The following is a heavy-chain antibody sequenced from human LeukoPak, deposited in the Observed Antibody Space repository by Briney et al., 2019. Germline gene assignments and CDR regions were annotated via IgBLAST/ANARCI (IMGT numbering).Heavy chain of an antibody. J-gene: IGHJ4*02. CDR3: ARDETDSSSSVY. V-gene: IGHV3-48*01. CDR2: ISSSSSNI. CDR1: GFTFSSYR. Sequence: GGSLRLSCAASGFTFSSYRMNWVRQATGKGLEWVSYISSSSSNIYYADSVKGRFTISRDNAKNSLYLQMNSLRAEDTAVYYCARDETDSSSSVYWGQGTLVTVSS. D-gene: IGHD6-6*01.